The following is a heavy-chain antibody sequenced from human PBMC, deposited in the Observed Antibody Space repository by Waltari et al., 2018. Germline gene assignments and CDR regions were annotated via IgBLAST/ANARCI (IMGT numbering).Heavy chain of an antibody. J-gene: IGHJ4*02. V-gene: IGHV3-15*01. CDR2: IKAKPQGGTA. D-gene: IGHD2-8*02. CDR3: GDFTAFDY. Sequence: EVQLVESGGGLVKPGGSLRLSCVGSGFTFSTAWMHWVRQAPGKGLEWVGRIKAKPQGGTAVYAAPVKGRFTISRDDSRNTVYLQMNSLRTEDTAVYYCGDFTAFDYWVQGTLVTVSS. CDR1: GFTFSTAW.